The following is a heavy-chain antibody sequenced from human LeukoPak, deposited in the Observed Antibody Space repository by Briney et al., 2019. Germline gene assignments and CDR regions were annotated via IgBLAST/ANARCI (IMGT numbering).Heavy chain of an antibody. Sequence: GASVKVSCKASGYTFTSYGISWVRHAPGQGLEWMGWISAYNGNTNYAQKFQGRVTMTEDTSTDTAYLELSSLRSEDTAVYFCATEKDLLLDSWGQGTPVTVSS. CDR2: ISAYNGNT. V-gene: IGHV1-18*01. CDR3: ATEKDLLLDS. J-gene: IGHJ5*01. D-gene: IGHD1-26*01. CDR1: GYTFTSYG.